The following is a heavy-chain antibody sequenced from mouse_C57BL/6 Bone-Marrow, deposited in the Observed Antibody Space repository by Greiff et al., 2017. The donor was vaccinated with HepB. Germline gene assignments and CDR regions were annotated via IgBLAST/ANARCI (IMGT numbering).Heavy chain of an antibody. CDR1: GFNIKDDY. CDR2: IDPENGDT. J-gene: IGHJ2*01. V-gene: IGHV14-4*01. Sequence: VQLKESGAELVRPGASVKLSCTASGFNIKDDYMNWVKQRPEQGLEWIGWIDPENGDTEYDSKFQGKATITADTSSNTAYLQLSSLTSEDTAVYYCTTSLLRLTGSYYFDYWGQGTTLTVSA. D-gene: IGHD1-2*01. CDR3: TTSLLRLTGSYYFDY.